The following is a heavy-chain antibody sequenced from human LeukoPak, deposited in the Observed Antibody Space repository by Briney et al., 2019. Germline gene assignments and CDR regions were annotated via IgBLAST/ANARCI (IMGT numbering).Heavy chain of an antibody. V-gene: IGHV1-8*03. CDR2: MNPKSGNT. CDR3: ARCRYSSSLIPYYMDV. J-gene: IGHJ6*03. Sequence: ASVKVSCKTSGYPFTSYDISWVRQATGQGPEWMGYMNPKSGNTGYAQKFQGRVTITRNTSTSTAYMELSSLRSEDTAVYYCARCRYSSSLIPYYMDVWGKGTTVTVSS. CDR1: GYPFTSYD. D-gene: IGHD6-13*01.